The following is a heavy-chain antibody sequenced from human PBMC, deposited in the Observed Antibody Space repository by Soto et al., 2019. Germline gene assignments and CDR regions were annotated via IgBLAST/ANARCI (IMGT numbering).Heavy chain of an antibody. CDR2: IKPTSGGT. Sequence: ASVKVSCKASGYPFTGYYMHWVRQAPGHGLEWMGWIKPTSGGTNNAQKFQGRVTMTRDTSISTAYMELSRLRSDDTAVYYSARSPRHYSTVWSDPWGQGTLVTVSS. CDR1: GYPFTGYY. D-gene: IGHD3-10*01. J-gene: IGHJ5*02. CDR3: ARSPRHYSTVWSDP. V-gene: IGHV1-2*02.